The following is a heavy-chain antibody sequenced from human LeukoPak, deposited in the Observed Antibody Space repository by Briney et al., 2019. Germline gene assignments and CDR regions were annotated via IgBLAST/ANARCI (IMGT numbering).Heavy chain of an antibody. CDR2: INPNSGGT. CDR3: ARAPDIDWFDP. J-gene: IGHJ5*02. Sequence: ASVKVSCKASGYTFTSYDINWVRQAPGQGLEWMGWINPNSGGTNYAQKFQGRVTMTRDTSISTAYMELSRLRSDDTAVYYCARAPDIDWFDPWGQGTLVTVSS. CDR1: GYTFTSYD. V-gene: IGHV1-2*02.